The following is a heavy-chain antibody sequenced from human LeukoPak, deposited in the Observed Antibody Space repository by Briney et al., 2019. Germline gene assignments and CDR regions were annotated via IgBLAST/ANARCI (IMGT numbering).Heavy chain of an antibody. CDR3: ARVRGIPAAIRGGRAFDI. J-gene: IGHJ3*02. CDR1: GGTFSSYA. D-gene: IGHD2-2*02. V-gene: IGHV1-69*13. CDR2: IIPIFGTA. Sequence: SVKVSCKASGGTFSSYAISWVRQAPGQGLEWMGGIIPIFGTANYAQKFQGRVTITADESTSTAYMELSSLRSEDTAVYYCARVRGIPAAIRGGRAFDIWGQGTMVTVSS.